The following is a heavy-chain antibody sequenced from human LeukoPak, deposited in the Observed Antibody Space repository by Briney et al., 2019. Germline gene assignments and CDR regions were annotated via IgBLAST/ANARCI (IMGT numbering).Heavy chain of an antibody. CDR1: GFTFSSDA. D-gene: IGHD3-16*01. Sequence: PGGCLRLSCAASGFTFSSDAMSSVRQAPGKGLEWVSAISGSGGSTYYADSVKGRSTISRDNSRDTRYLKMNSLRAEDTAVYYCAKGYYDYVWGSYYFDYWGQGTLVTVSS. CDR2: ISGSGGST. J-gene: IGHJ4*02. CDR3: AKGYYDYVWGSYYFDY. V-gene: IGHV3-23*01.